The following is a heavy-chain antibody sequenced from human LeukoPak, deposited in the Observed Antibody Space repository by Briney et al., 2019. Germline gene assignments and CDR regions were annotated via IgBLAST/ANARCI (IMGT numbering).Heavy chain of an antibody. CDR1: GGSISTYY. V-gene: IGHV4-34*01. Sequence: SETLSLTCTVSGGSISTYYWSWIRQPPGKGLEWIGEINHSGSTNYNPSLKSRVTISVDTSKNQFSLKLSSVTAADTAVYYCARGRDSSGYYYSFTEYFQHWGQGTLVTVSS. CDR2: INHSGST. CDR3: ARGRDSSGYYYSFTEYFQH. D-gene: IGHD3-22*01. J-gene: IGHJ1*01.